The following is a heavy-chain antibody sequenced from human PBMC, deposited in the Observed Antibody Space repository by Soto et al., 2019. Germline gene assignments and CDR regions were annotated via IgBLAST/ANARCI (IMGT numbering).Heavy chain of an antibody. D-gene: IGHD5-18*01. CDR3: ASGIQLWLRRINNGYSG. CDR1: GGTFSTYA. J-gene: IGHJ4*02. V-gene: IGHV1-69*12. CDR2: IIPMCGTA. Sequence: QVQLVQSGAEVKKPESSVKVSCKAPGGTFSTYAISWVRQAPGQGLEWMGGIIPMCGTANYAQRFQDRVTITADESTNTVHMELSSLRSEATAVYFCASGIQLWLRRINNGYSGWGQGTLVTVSS.